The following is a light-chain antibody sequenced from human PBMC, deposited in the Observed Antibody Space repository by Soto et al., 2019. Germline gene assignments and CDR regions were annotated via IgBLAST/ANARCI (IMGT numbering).Light chain of an antibody. CDR2: EVS. Sequence: SALAHPASVSGSPGQSITISCTGTSSDVGGYNYVSWYQQHPGKAPKLMIYEVSNRPSGVPNRFSGAKSGNTASLTISGLQAEDEADYYCSSYTTSSTLFGTGTKVTVL. CDR1: SSDVGGYNY. J-gene: IGLJ1*01. V-gene: IGLV2-14*01. CDR3: SSYTTSSTL.